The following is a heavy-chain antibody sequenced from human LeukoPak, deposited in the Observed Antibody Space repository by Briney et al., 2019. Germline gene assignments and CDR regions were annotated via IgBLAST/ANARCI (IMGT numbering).Heavy chain of an antibody. CDR3: ARERELQYFDY. Sequence: ASVKVSCKASGYTFITYEINWVRQATGQGLEWMGWMNPNSGNTGYAQKFQGRVTMTRNTSISTAYMELSSLRSEDTAVYYCARERELQYFDYWGQGTLVTVSS. CDR2: MNPNSGNT. V-gene: IGHV1-8*01. CDR1: GYTFITYE. D-gene: IGHD1-26*01. J-gene: IGHJ4*02.